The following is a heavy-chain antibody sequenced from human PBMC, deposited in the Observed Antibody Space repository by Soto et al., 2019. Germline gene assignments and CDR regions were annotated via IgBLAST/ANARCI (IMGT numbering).Heavy chain of an antibody. Sequence: QIPLKEYGPTLVRPTQTLTLTCTVSRFSLTTSGVGVGWIRQPPEKVLEYLALIYWDDDKRYSSSLTCRLTITKDTSKYQVGRKMTDMHTVDTATDYCARGQYWALDIWCQGTTVTVSS. V-gene: IGHV2-5*02. D-gene: IGHD2-15*01. CDR1: RFSLTTSGVG. CDR2: IYWDDDK. CDR3: ARGQYWALDI. J-gene: IGHJ3*02.